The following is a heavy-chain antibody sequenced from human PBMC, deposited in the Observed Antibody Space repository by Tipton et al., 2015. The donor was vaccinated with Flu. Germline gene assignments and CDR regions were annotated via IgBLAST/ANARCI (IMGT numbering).Heavy chain of an antibody. J-gene: IGHJ4*02. CDR3: SESLNS. CDR1: GFVFTTFC. V-gene: IGHV3-7*01. Sequence: LSLTCAASGFVFTTFCMSWVRQTPEKGLEWVANINQDGSEMHYVDSVKGRFTISRDNAKNSLYLQLNSLRIEDTAVYYCSESLNSWGQGTLVTVSS. CDR2: INQDGSEM.